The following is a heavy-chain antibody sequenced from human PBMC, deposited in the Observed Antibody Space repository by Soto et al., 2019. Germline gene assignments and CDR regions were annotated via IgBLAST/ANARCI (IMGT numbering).Heavy chain of an antibody. CDR3: ARDAGGYGDYYYYGMDV. CDR2: IYYSGST. CDR1: GGSISSYY. D-gene: IGHD5-12*01. J-gene: IGHJ6*02. Sequence: SETLSLTCTVSGGSISSYYWSWIRQPPGKGLEWIGYIYYSGSTYYNPSLKSRVTISVDTSKNQFSLKLSSVTAADTAVYYCARDAGGYGDYYYYGMDVWGQGTTVTVSS. V-gene: IGHV4-59*12.